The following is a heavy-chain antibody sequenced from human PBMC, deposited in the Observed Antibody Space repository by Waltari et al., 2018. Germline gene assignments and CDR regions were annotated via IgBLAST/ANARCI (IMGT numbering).Heavy chain of an antibody. CDR3: AHGPVSIVGATPPFDY. D-gene: IGHD1-26*01. CDR2: IIPIFGTA. Sequence: QVQLVQSGAEVKKPGASLKVSCKASGGTFSSYAIRWVRQATGQGLEWMGGIIPIFGTANYAQKFQGRVTITADESTSTAYMELSSLRSEDTAMYYCAHGPVSIVGATPPFDYWGQGTLVTVSS. CDR1: GGTFSSYA. J-gene: IGHJ4*02. V-gene: IGHV1-69*12.